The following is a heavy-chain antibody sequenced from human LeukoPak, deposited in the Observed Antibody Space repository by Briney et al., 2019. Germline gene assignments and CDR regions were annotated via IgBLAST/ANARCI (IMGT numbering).Heavy chain of an antibody. CDR2: ISACNGNT. Sequence: GASVKLSCKASGYTFTIYGISWVRQAPGQGLEWMGWISACNGNTNYAQKVQSRVTMTTDTSTSTAYMELRSLRSDDTALYYCARVKALYCSSTSCYRGAFDIWGQGTMVTVSS. CDR3: ARVKALYCSSTSCYRGAFDI. V-gene: IGHV1-18*01. CDR1: GYTFTIYG. J-gene: IGHJ3*02. D-gene: IGHD2-2*02.